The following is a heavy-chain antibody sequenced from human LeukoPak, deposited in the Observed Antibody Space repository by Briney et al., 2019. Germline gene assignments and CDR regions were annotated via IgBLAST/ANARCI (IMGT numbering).Heavy chain of an antibody. J-gene: IGHJ3*02. CDR2: ISGSGDSS. CDR3: AKDGRYCSGGSCHDAFDI. D-gene: IGHD2-15*01. CDR1: GFTFSNYW. V-gene: IGHV3-23*01. Sequence: PGGSLRLSCGASGFTFSNYWMSWVRQAPGKGLEWVSLISGSGDSSYYGDSVKGRFTISRDNSKNTLYLQMNSLRAEDTAVYYCAKDGRYCSGGSCHDAFDIWGQGTMVTVSS.